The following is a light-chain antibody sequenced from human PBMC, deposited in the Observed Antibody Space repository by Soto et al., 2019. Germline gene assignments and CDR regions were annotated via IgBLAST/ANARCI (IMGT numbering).Light chain of an antibody. CDR2: GAS. V-gene: IGKV3-15*01. J-gene: IGKJ1*01. CDR1: QSVSSN. CDR3: QQYNNWPPT. Sequence: EIVMTQSPATLSVSPGERATLSCRASQSVSSNLAWYQQNPGQAPRLLIYGASTRATGIPARFSGSGSGTEFTLTISSLQSEDFAVYYCQQYNNWPPTFGQGTKGDIK.